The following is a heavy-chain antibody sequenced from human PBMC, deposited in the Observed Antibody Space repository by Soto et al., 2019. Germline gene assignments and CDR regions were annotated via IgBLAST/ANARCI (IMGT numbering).Heavy chain of an antibody. D-gene: IGHD3-9*01. CDR3: ARGERHYDILTGSQSGWFDP. CDR2: IYESETT. CDR1: GTSIRSYY. V-gene: IGHV4-59*01. J-gene: IGHJ5*02. Sequence: TSETLSLTCTVSGTSIRSYYWTWIRQSPGKGLEWIGHIYESETTNYNPSLKSRVTISVDKSKNQFSLNLNSVTAADTAVYYCARGERHYDILTGSQSGWFDPWGQGTLVTVSS.